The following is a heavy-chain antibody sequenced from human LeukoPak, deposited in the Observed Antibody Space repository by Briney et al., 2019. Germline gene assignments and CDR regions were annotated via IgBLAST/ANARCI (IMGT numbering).Heavy chain of an antibody. Sequence: SETLSLTCTVSGGSISSYYWSWIRQPAGKGLEWIGRIYTSGSTNYNPSLKSRVTMSVDTSKNQFSLKLSSVTAADTAVYYCARERAYCSGGSCYSDAFDIWGQGTMVTVSS. CDR2: IYTSGST. CDR1: GGSISSYY. CDR3: ARERAYCSGGSCYSDAFDI. J-gene: IGHJ3*02. V-gene: IGHV4-4*07. D-gene: IGHD2-15*01.